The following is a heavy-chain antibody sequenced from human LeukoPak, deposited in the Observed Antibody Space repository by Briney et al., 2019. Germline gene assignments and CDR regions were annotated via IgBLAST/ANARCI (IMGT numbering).Heavy chain of an antibody. CDR2: IRFDGSTK. CDR3: AQPDF. J-gene: IGHJ4*02. V-gene: IGHV3-30*02. CDR1: GITFRSSS. Sequence: HAGGSLRLSYVASGITFRSSSMHWVRQAPGKGLEWLAFIRFDGSTKYYADSVKGRFTVSRDNSKSTLYLQMNGLRAEDTAVYYCAQPDFWGQGTLVTVSS.